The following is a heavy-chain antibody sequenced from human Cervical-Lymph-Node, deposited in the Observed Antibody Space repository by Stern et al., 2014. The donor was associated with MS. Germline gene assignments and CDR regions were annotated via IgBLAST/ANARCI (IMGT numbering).Heavy chain of an antibody. CDR2: IYSSGST. V-gene: IGHV4-61*02. Sequence: VQLVESGPGLVKPSQTLSLTCTVSGGSISSGNYYWSWIRQPAGEGLEWIGRIYSSGSTQYNPPLKSRVTISADTSTTQFSLRLSAVTAADTAVYYCARGNYDVLTDNGGHGFDIWGQGTMVTVSS. J-gene: IGHJ3*02. CDR3: ARGNYDVLTDNGGHGFDI. CDR1: GGSISSGNYY. D-gene: IGHD3-9*01.